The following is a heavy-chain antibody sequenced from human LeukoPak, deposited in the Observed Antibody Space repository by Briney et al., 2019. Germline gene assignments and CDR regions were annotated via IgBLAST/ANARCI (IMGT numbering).Heavy chain of an antibody. J-gene: IGHJ3*02. CDR2: ISAYNGNT. Sequence: ASVKVSCKASGYTFTSYGISWVRQAPGQGLEWMGWISAYNGNTNYAQKLQGRVTMTTDTYTSTAYMELRSLRSDDTAVYYCARGRDSNYDYDAFDIWGQGTMVTVSS. CDR3: ARGRDSNYDYDAFDI. CDR1: GYTFTSYG. D-gene: IGHD4-11*01. V-gene: IGHV1-18*01.